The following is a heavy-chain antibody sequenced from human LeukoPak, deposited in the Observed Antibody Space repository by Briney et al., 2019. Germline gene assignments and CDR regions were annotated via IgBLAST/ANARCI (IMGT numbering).Heavy chain of an antibody. D-gene: IGHD3-16*02. CDR3: ARPFGGVIAPDAFDI. Sequence: ASVKVSCKASGYTFTGYYMHWVRQAPGQGLEWMGWINPNSGGTNYAQKFRGRVTMTRDTSISTAYMELSRLRSDDTAVYYCARPFGGVIAPDAFDIWGQGTMVTVSS. CDR2: INPNSGGT. V-gene: IGHV1-2*02. J-gene: IGHJ3*02. CDR1: GYTFTGYY.